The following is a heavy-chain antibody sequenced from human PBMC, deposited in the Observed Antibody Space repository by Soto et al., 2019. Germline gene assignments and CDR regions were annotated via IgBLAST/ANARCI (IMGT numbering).Heavy chain of an antibody. J-gene: IGHJ3*02. CDR2: TFTIFGTT. Sequence: QVQLVQSGAEVRKPGSSVKVSCKASGGTFSSYSISWVRQAPGQGLEWMGGTFTIFGTTKYAQKFKVRVAISADESTSTAYMELSSLRSEDTAMYYCATNSRTRVDAFDIWGQGTMVTVSS. CDR1: GGTFSSYS. CDR3: ATNSRTRVDAFDI. D-gene: IGHD2-2*01. V-gene: IGHV1-69*12.